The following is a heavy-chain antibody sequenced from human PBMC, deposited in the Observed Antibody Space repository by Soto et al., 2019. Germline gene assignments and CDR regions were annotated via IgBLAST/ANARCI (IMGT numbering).Heavy chain of an antibody. V-gene: IGHV4-34*01. D-gene: IGHD3-22*01. J-gene: IGHJ4*02. CDR1: GGSFSGYY. CDR3: ARGYYDDSSGFN. CDR2: INHSGST. Sequence: SETLSLTCAVYGGSFSGYYWSWIRQPPGKGLEWIGEINHSGSTNYNPSLKSRVTISVDTSKNQFSLKLSSVTAADTAVYYCARGYYDDSSGFNWGQGTLVTVSS.